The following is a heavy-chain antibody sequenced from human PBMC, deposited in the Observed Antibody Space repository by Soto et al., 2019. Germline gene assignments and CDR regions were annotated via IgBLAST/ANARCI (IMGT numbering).Heavy chain of an antibody. CDR2: IWYDGSNK. D-gene: IGHD3-3*01. J-gene: IGHJ4*02. Sequence: QVQLVESGGGVVQPGRSLRLSCAASGFTFSSYGMHWVRQAPGKGLEWVAVIWYDGSNKYYADSVNCRFTISRDNSKNTLYLQMNSLRAEDTAVYYCARGSAGVSMDYWGQGTLVTVSS. CDR1: GFTFSSYG. V-gene: IGHV3-33*01. CDR3: ARGSAGVSMDY.